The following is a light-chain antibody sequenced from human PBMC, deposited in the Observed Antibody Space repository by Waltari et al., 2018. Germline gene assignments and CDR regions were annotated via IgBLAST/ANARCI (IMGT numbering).Light chain of an antibody. J-gene: IGKJ3*01. CDR2: GGS. CDR1: QGISSY. V-gene: IGKV1-9*01. CDR3: LQVNSYPFT. Sequence: IQLTQSPLSLSASVGDRVTITCRASQGISSYLAWYQQKAGRAPKLLIYGGSTLPNGVPSRFSGSGFGTDFTLTISRLQPEDFATYYCLQVNSYPFTFGPGTTVDIK.